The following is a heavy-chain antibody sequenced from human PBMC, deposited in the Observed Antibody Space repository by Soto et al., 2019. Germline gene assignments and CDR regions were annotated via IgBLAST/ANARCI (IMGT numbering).Heavy chain of an antibody. V-gene: IGHV5-10-1*01. CDR2: IDPSDSQT. D-gene: IGHD3-22*01. Sequence: PVESLTISCKVSGDSFAGYWITWVLQKPGKGLEWMGRIDPSDSQTYYSPSFRGHVTISATKSITTVFLQWSSLRASDTAMYYCARQIYDSDTGPNFKYYFDSWGQGTTVTVSS. CDR3: ARQIYDSDTGPNFKYYFDS. CDR1: GDSFAGYW. J-gene: IGHJ4*02.